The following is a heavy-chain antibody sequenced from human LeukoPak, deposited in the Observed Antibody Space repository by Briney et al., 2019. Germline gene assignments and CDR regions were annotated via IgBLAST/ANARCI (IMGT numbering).Heavy chain of an antibody. CDR1: GYTFTSYA. J-gene: IGHJ6*02. CDR3: ARDHSSGYYYNYYYGMDV. CDR2: INTNTGNP. Sequence: ASVKVSCKASGYTFTSYAMNWVRQAPGQGLEWMGWINTNTGNPTYAQGFTGRFVFSLDTSVSTAYLQISSLKAEDTAVYYSARDHSSGYYYNYYYGMDVWGQGTTVTVSS. V-gene: IGHV7-4-1*02. D-gene: IGHD3-22*01.